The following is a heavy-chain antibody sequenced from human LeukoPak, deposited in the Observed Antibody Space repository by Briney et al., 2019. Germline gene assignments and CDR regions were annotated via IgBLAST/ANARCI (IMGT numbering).Heavy chain of an antibody. CDR3: ARAVPAAIRVGATVHYYYYMDV. V-gene: IGHV4-34*01. CDR1: GGSFSGYY. Sequence: PSETLSLTCAVYGGSFSGYYWSWIRQPPGKGLEWIGEINHSGSTNYNPSLKSRVTISVDTSKNQFSLKLSSVTAADTAVYYCARAVPAAIRVGATVHYYYYMDVWGKGTTVTVSS. CDR2: INHSGST. J-gene: IGHJ6*03. D-gene: IGHD2-2*01.